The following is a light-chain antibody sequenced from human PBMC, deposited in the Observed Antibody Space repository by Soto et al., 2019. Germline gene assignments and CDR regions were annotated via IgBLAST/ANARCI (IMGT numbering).Light chain of an antibody. Sequence: EIVLTPSPATLSVSPGERATLSCRASQSVGSLLAWYQQKPGQAPRLLIYRASSRATGISGSFSGSGSGTEFTLTITSLQSEDFAVYYCQQYNNWFFTFGQGTRLEIK. CDR3: QQYNNWFFT. CDR2: RAS. V-gene: IGKV3-15*01. CDR1: QSVGSL. J-gene: IGKJ5*01.